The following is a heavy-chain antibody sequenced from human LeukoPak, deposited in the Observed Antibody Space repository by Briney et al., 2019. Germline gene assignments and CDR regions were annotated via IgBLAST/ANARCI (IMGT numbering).Heavy chain of an antibody. V-gene: IGHV3-48*03. CDR1: GFTFSSYE. J-gene: IGHJ3*02. D-gene: IGHD3-16*01. CDR3: GARRQYVGAFDI. CDR2: ISSSSTII. Sequence: GGSLRLSCAASGFTFSSYELYWVRQAPGKGLEWIPYISSSSTIIKYADSVRGRFTISRDDARESLYLQMSSLRADDTAIYYCGARRQYVGAFDIWGQGTLVTVSS.